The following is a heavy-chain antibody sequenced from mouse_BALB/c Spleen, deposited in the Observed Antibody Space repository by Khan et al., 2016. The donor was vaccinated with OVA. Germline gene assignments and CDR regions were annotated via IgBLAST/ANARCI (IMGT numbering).Heavy chain of an antibody. CDR1: GYIFTSYW. CDR2: IYPGTDNT. Sequence: QVQLKQSGAELVRPGASVKLSCKTSGYIFTSYWIHWVKQRSGRGLEWIARIYPGTDNTYYNENLKDKATLTADKSSSTAYMQLSSLNSEDSAVYFCAREEALYYFDYWGQGTTLSVSS. CDR3: AREEALYYFDY. D-gene: IGHD3-2*02. V-gene: IGHV1-76*01. J-gene: IGHJ2*01.